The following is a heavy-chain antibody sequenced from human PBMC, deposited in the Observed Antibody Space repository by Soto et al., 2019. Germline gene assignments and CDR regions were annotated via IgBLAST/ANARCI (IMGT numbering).Heavy chain of an antibody. CDR1: GFTVSSNY. D-gene: IGHD3-9*01. CDR2: IYSGGST. Sequence: GGSLRLSCGASGFTVSSNYMSWVRQAPGKRLEWVSVIYSGGSTYYADSVEGRFTISRDNSKNTLYLQMNSLRAEDTAVYYCASTGLYYDILSGYRHAVDRYRMYVRARGSTDTVSS. J-gene: IGHJ6*01. CDR3: ASTGLYYDILSGYRHAVDRYRMYV. V-gene: IGHV3-53*01.